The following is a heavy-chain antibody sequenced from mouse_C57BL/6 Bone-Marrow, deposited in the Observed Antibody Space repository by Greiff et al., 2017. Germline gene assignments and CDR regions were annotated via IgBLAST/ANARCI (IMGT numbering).Heavy chain of an antibody. V-gene: IGHV5-9-1*02. CDR1: GFTFSSYA. CDR3: TSYSSYFDY. D-gene: IGHD2-1*01. J-gene: IGHJ2*01. CDR2: ISSGGDYI. Sequence: DVHLVESGEGLVKPGGSLKLSCAASGFTFSSYAMSWVRQTPEKRLEWVAYISSGGDYIYYADTVKGRFTISRDNARNTLYLQMSSLKSEDTAMYYCTSYSSYFDYWGQGTTLTVSS.